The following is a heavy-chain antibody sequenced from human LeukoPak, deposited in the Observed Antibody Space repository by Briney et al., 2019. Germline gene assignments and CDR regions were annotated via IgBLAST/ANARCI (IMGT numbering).Heavy chain of an antibody. CDR3: ARFSGSSGRYYFDY. D-gene: IGHD6-25*01. V-gene: IGHV4-59*08. Sequence: PSETLSLTCTVSGGSISSYYWSWIRRPPGKGLEWIGYIYYSGSTNYNPSLKSRVTISVDTSKNQFSLKLSSVTAADTAVYYCARFSGSSGRYYFDYWGQGTLVTVSS. CDR2: IYYSGST. J-gene: IGHJ4*02. CDR1: GGSISSYY.